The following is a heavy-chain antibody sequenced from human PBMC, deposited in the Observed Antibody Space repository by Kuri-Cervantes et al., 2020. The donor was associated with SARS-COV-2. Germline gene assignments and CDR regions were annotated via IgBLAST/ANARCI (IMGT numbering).Heavy chain of an antibody. V-gene: IGHV4-34*01. Sequence: SETLSLTCTFSGVSFRGYYWSWIRQPPGKGLEWIGGIHGMGGATYNSSLKSRVTLSVDASKNQFSLRLTSVTAADTAVYYCGSPAGGYKSGFDSLGFWGQETLVTVSS. CDR3: GSPAGGYKSGFDSLGF. CDR2: IHGMGGA. J-gene: IGHJ4*02. CDR1: GVSFRGYY. D-gene: IGHD5-18*01.